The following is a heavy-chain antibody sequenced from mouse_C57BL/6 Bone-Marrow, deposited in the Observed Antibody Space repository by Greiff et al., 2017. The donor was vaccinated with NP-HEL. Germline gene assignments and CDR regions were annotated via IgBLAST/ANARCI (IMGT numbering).Heavy chain of an antibody. J-gene: IGHJ3*01. V-gene: IGHV14-4*01. CDR2: IDPENGDT. CDR1: GFNIKDDY. Sequence: VQLQESGAELVRPGASVKLSCTASGFNIKDDYMHWVKQRPEQGLEWIGWIDPENGDTEYAAKFQGKATITADTSSNTAYLQLSSLTSEDTAVDYCTTPWGGYYGSRDLAYWGQGTLVTVSA. CDR3: TTPWGGYYGSRDLAY. D-gene: IGHD1-1*01.